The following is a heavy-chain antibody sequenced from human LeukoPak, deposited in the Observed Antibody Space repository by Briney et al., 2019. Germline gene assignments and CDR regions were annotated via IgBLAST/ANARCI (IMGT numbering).Heavy chain of an antibody. CDR3: ARDIAARY. V-gene: IGHV4-59*01. J-gene: IGHJ4*02. CDR1: GSSISSSY. CDR2: IYYSGST. Sequence: SETLPLTCTVSGSSISSSYWSWIRQPPGKGLEWIAYIYYSGSTNYNPSLKSRVTISVDTSRNQFSLKLSSVTAADAAVYYCARDIAARYWGQGTLVTVSS. D-gene: IGHD6-13*01.